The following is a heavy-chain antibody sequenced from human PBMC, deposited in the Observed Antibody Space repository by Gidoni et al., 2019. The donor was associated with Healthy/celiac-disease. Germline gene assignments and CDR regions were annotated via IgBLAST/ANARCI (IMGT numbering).Heavy chain of an antibody. D-gene: IGHD1-26*01. V-gene: IGHV3-23*01. CDR1: GFTFSSYA. CDR2: ISGSGGST. J-gene: IGHJ3*02. Sequence: EVQLLESGGGLVQPGGSLRLSCAASGFTFSSYAMSWVRQAPGKGLEWVSAISGSGGSTYYADSVKGRFNISRDNSKNTLYLQMNSLRAEDTAVYYCAKDFRREVLVADAFDIWGQGTMVTVSS. CDR3: AKDFRREVLVADAFDI.